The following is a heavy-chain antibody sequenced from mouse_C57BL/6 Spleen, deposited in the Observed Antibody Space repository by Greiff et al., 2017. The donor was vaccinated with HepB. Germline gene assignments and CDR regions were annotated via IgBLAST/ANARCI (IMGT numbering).Heavy chain of an antibody. Sequence: QLQESGPGLVQPSQSLSITCTVSGFSLTSYGVHWVRQSPGKGLEWLGVIWSGGSTDYNAAFISRLSISKDNSKSQVFFKMNSLQADDTAIYYCARNEDYYDYDGFAYWGQGTLVTVSA. J-gene: IGHJ3*01. D-gene: IGHD2-4*01. CDR3: ARNEDYYDYDGFAY. CDR2: IWSGGST. CDR1: GFSLTSYG. V-gene: IGHV2-2*01.